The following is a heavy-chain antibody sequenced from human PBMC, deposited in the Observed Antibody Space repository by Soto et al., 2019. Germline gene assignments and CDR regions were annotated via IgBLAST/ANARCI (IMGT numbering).Heavy chain of an antibody. V-gene: IGHV4-61*01. CDR1: GGSVSSGSYY. Sequence: SETLSLTCTVSGGSVSSGSYYWSWIRQPPGKGLEWVGYIYYSGSTNYNPSLKSQVTISVDTSKNQFSMKLSSVTAADTALYYCARGPPYYYYDSSGYWSWGQGTLVTVSS. CDR2: IYYSGST. CDR3: ARGPPYYYYDSSGYWS. J-gene: IGHJ5*02. D-gene: IGHD3-22*01.